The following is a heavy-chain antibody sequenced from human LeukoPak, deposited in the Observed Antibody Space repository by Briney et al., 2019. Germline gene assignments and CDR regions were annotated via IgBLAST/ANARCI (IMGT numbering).Heavy chain of an antibody. V-gene: IGHV4-31*03. Sequence: SETLSLTCTVSGGSISSGGYYWSWIRQHPGKGLEWIGYIYYSGSTYYNPSLKSRVTISVDTSKNQFSLKLSSVTAADTAVYSCARYPHMARRVTRFDSWGQGTLVTVSS. J-gene: IGHJ4*02. CDR2: IYYSGST. D-gene: IGHD3-10*01. CDR3: ARYPHMARRVTRFDS. CDR1: GGSISSGGYY.